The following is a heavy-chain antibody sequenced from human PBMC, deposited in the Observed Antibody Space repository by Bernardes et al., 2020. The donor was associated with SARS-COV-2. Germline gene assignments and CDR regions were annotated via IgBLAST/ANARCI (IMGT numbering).Heavy chain of an antibody. D-gene: IGHD6-13*01. CDR3: ATPRGGVGYSNPALDY. Sequence: AAVKVSCKASGYTFTGYYMHWVRQAPGQGLEWMGWINPNSGGTNYAQKFQGRVTMTRDTSISTAYMELSRLRSDDTAVYYCATPRGGVGYSNPALDYWGQGTLVTGSS. J-gene: IGHJ4*02. CDR1: GYTFTGYY. V-gene: IGHV1-2*02. CDR2: INPNSGGT.